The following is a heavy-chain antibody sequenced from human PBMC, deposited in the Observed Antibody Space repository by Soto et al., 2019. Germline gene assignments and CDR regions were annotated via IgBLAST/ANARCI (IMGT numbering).Heavy chain of an antibody. CDR2: ISAYNGNT. J-gene: IGHJ6*02. CDR1: GYTFTSYG. D-gene: IGHD6-13*01. Sequence: QVQLVQSGAEVKKPGASVKVSCKASGYTFTSYGISWVRQAPGQGLEWMGWISAYNGNTNYAQKLQGRVTMTTDTTTSTAYMELRSLRSDDTAVYYCARDRQRSSSWYVYGMDVWGQGTTVTVSS. CDR3: ARDRQRSSSWYVYGMDV. V-gene: IGHV1-18*01.